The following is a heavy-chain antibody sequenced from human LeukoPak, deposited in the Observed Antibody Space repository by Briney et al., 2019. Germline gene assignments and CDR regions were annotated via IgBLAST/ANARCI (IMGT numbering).Heavy chain of an antibody. D-gene: IGHD3-3*01. CDR2: IYYSGST. CDR3: ARQIDFWSGHVDY. J-gene: IGHJ4*02. Sequence: SETLSLTCTVSGGSISSYYWSWIRQPPGKGLEWIGYIYYSGSTNYNPSLKSRVTISVDTSKNQFSLKLSSVTAADTAVYYCARQIDFWSGHVDYWGQGTLVTVSS. CDR1: GGSISSYY. V-gene: IGHV4-59*08.